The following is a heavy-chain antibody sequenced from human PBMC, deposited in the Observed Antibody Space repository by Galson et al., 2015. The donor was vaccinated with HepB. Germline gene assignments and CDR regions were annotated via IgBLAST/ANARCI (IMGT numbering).Heavy chain of an antibody. V-gene: IGHV2-70*11. CDR2: IDWDDDK. J-gene: IGHJ6*02. CDR1: GFSLSTSGMC. CDR3: ARIRAGGYCSGGSCYGNYYYYYGMDV. Sequence: PALVKPTQTLTLTCTFSGFSLSTSGMCVSWIRQPPGKALEWLARIDWDDDKYYSTSLKTRLTISKDTSKNQVVLTMTNMDPVDTATYYCARIRAGGYCSGGSCYGNYYYYYGMDVWGQGTTVTVSS. D-gene: IGHD2-15*01.